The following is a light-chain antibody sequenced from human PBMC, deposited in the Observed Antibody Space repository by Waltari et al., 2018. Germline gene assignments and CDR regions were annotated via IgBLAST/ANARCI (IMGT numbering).Light chain of an antibody. J-gene: IGLJ2*01. CDR1: TSDVGGYNY. Sequence: QSALTQPRSVSGSPGQSVTMSCTGTTSDVGGYNYVSWYQQYAGKVPKLMIYDVNKRPSGVPDRFSGSKSGNTASLTISGLQAEEEADYYCCSYAGSHTFVVFGGGTKLTVL. CDR3: CSYAGSHTFVV. CDR2: DVN. V-gene: IGLV2-11*02.